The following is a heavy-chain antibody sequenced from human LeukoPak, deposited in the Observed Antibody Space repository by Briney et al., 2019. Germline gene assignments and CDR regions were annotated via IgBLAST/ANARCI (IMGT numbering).Heavy chain of an antibody. J-gene: IGHJ4*02. V-gene: IGHV4-34*01. D-gene: IGHD5-12*01. CDR3: ARGRYSGYDYYY. CDR1: GGTFSGYY. Sequence: SGTLTLTCAVSGGTFSGYYRSWIRQPPGKGLEWIGEINNSGSTNYKPSLKSRVTISIDKSKNKFSLKLSSVTAADTAVYFCARGRYSGYDYYYWGQGTLVTVSS. CDR2: INNSGST.